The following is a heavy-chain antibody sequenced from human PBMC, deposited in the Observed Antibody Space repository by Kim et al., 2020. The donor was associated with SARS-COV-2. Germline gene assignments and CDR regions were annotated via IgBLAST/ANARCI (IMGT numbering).Heavy chain of an antibody. CDR1: GFTFSSYA. V-gene: IGHV3-23*01. CDR3: AKDWQFRMGPTKGFYYYYGMDV. D-gene: IGHD1-26*01. Sequence: GGSLRLSCAASGFTFSSYAMSWVRQAPGKGLEWVSAISVSGGSTYYADSVKGRFTISRDNSKNTLYLQMNSLRAEDTAVYYCAKDWQFRMGPTKGFYYYYGMDVWGQGTTVTVSS. CDR2: ISVSGGST. J-gene: IGHJ6*02.